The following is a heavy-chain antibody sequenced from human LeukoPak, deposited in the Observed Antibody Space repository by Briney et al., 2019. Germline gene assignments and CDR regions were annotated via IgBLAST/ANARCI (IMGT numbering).Heavy chain of an antibody. Sequence: SVKVSCKASGGTFSSYAISWVRQAPGQGLEWMGRIIPILGIANYAQKFQGRVTITADKSTSTAYMELSSLRSEDTAVYYSAIPSHYSLYYFDYWGQGTLVTVSP. D-gene: IGHD4-11*01. CDR1: GGTFSSYA. J-gene: IGHJ4*02. CDR2: IIPILGIA. V-gene: IGHV1-69*04. CDR3: AIPSHYSLYYFDY.